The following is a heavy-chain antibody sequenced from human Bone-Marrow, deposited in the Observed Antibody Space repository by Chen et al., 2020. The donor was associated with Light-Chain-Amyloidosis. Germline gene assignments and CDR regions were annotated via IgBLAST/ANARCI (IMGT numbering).Heavy chain of an antibody. CDR2: IGTAGDP. V-gene: IGHV3-13*05. CDR3: ARGGGVVWGDPWYFDL. D-gene: IGHD3-3*01. Sequence: EVQLVESGGGLVQPGGSLRLSCAASGFTFSSYDMHWVRQATGKGLEWVLAIGTAGDPYYPGYVKCRFTISRENAKNSLYLQMNSLRAGDTAVYYCARGGGVVWGDPWYFDLWGRGTLVTVSS. J-gene: IGHJ2*01. CDR1: GFTFSSYD.